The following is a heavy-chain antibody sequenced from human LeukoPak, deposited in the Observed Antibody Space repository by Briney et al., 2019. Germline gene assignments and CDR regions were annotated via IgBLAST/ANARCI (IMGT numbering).Heavy chain of an antibody. J-gene: IGHJ3*02. V-gene: IGHV4-4*02. CDR3: AKSGGPDYYDSSAFDI. CDR1: GGSISGTNW. Sequence: SETLSLTCTVSGGSISGTNWWSWVRQPPGKGLEWIGRIYSSGTTHYNPSLRSRVTISLDTSKNQFSLNLSSVTAADTAVFYCAKSGGPDYYDSSAFDIWGQGTMVTVSS. D-gene: IGHD3-22*01. CDR2: IYSSGTT.